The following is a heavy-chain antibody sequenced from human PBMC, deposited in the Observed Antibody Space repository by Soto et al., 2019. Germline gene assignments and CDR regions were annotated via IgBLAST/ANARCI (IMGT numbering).Heavy chain of an antibody. D-gene: IGHD3-3*01. CDR2: IYYSGST. Sequence: SETLSLTCTVSGGSISSSSYYWGWIRQPPGKGLEWIGSIYYSGSTYYNPSLKSRVTMSVDTSKNQFSLKLSSVTAADTAVYYCARTRQVLRFLEWVTEGYYYMDVWGKGTTVTVSS. V-gene: IGHV4-39*01. J-gene: IGHJ6*03. CDR1: GGSISSSSYY. CDR3: ARTRQVLRFLEWVTEGYYYMDV.